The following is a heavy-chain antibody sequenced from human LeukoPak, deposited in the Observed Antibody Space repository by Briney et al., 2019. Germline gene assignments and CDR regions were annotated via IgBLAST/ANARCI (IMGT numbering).Heavy chain of an antibody. J-gene: IGHJ4*02. D-gene: IGHD5-18*01. CDR3: ERLRRSPSGYSYGLGY. V-gene: IGHV4-34*01. CDR2: INHSGST. Sequence: SETLSLTCAVYGGSFSGYYWIWIRQPPGKGLEWIGEINHSGSTNYNPSLKSRVTISVDTSKNQFSLNLSSVTAADTAVYYCERLRRSPSGYSYGLGYWGQGTLVTVSS. CDR1: GGSFSGYY.